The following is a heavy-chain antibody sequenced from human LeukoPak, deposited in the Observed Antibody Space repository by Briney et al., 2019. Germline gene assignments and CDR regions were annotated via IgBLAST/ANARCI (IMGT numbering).Heavy chain of an antibody. CDR2: IRYDGSSK. CDR1: GFTFNSYG. V-gene: IGHV3-30*02. J-gene: IGHJ4*02. Sequence: GGSLRLSCAASGFTFNSYGIHWVRQAPGKGLEWVAFIRYDGSSKYYVDSVKGRFTISRDNAKNSLYLQMNSLRAEDTAVYYCARDKIVGATIFDYWGQGTLVTVSS. D-gene: IGHD1-26*01. CDR3: ARDKIVGATIFDY.